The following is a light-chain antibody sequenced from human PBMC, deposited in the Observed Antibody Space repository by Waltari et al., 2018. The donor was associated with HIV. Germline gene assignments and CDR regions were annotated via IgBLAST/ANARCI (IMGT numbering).Light chain of an antibody. CDR2: YDS. Sequence: SYVLTQPPSVSVAPGKTARITCGGNNIGSKSVHWYQQKPGQAPVLVIYYDSDRPSGIPERFSGSNSVNTATLTISRGEAGDEADYYCQVWDSSSVHVVFGGGTKLTVL. CDR1: NIGSKS. CDR3: QVWDSSSVHVV. J-gene: IGLJ2*01. V-gene: IGLV3-21*04.